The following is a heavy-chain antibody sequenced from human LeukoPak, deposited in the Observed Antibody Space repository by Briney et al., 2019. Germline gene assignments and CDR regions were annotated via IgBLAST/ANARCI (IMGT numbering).Heavy chain of an antibody. V-gene: IGHV3-23*01. CDR2: ISGSGGST. Sequence: GGSLRLSCAASGFTFSSYAMSWVRQAPGKGLEWVSAISGSGGSTYYADSVKGRFTISRDNSKNTLYLQMNSLRAEDTAVYYCAKDGENDFWSGYYYFDYWGQGTLVTVSP. J-gene: IGHJ4*02. D-gene: IGHD3-3*01. CDR3: AKDGENDFWSGYYYFDY. CDR1: GFTFSSYA.